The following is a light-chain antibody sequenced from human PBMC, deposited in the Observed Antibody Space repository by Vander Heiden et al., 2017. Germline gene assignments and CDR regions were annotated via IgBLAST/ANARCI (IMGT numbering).Light chain of an antibody. J-gene: IGKJ1*01. Sequence: DIQMTQSPSTLSASVGDRVTITCRASQSISSWLAWYQQKPGKAPKLLIYKASNLESGVPSRFSGSRSGTEFTLTISSLQPDEFATYYCQQEDSYPWTFGQGTKVDIK. CDR1: QSISSW. CDR3: QQEDSYPWT. V-gene: IGKV1-5*03. CDR2: KAS.